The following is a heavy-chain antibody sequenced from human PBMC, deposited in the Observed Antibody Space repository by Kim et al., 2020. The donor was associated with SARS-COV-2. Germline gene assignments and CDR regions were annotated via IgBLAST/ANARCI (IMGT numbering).Heavy chain of an antibody. Sequence: SETLSLTCTVSGGSISSSSYYWGWIRQPPGKGLEWIGSIYYSGSTYYNPSLKSRVTISVDTSKNQFSLKLSSVTAADTAVYYCARRKSSYDQGDLFDYWGQGTLVTVSS. V-gene: IGHV4-39*01. J-gene: IGHJ4*02. CDR2: IYYSGST. CDR3: ARRKSSYDQGDLFDY. D-gene: IGHD5-12*01. CDR1: GGSISSSSYY.